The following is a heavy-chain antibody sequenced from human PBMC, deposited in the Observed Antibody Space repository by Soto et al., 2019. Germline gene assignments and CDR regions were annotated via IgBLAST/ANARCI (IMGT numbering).Heavy chain of an antibody. J-gene: IGHJ4*02. D-gene: IGHD2-21*01. CDR2: INTDGSRT. CDR1: GFTFSSNW. V-gene: IGHV3-74*01. Sequence: EVQLVESGGGLVQPGGSLRLSCAASGFTFSSNWMHWVRRVPGRGLVWVSRINTDGSRTSYEDSVEGRFTTSRDNAKNTVYLQRSSLRAEDTAVYYCARDGEGFWGQGSLVTVSS. CDR3: ARDGEGF.